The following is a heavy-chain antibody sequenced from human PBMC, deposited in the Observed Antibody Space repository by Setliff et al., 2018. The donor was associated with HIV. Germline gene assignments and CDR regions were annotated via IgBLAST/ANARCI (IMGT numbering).Heavy chain of an antibody. CDR3: ATELFIVVAGHTPTFDY. Sequence: ASVKVSCKASGYAFIDYYIHWVRQAPGRGLEWMGRINPNTGGTNYAQKFQGRVTMNRDTSISTAYMELSRLRSDDTAVYYCATELFIVVAGHTPTFDYWGQGTQVTVS. J-gene: IGHJ4*02. V-gene: IGHV1-2*02. CDR2: INPNTGGT. CDR1: GYAFIDYY. D-gene: IGHD6-19*01.